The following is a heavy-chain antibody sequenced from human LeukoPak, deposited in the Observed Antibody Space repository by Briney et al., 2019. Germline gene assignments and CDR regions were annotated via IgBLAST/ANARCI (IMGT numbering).Heavy chain of an antibody. J-gene: IGHJ6*02. CDR2: INPNSGGT. V-gene: IGHV1-2*02. CDR1: GYTFTGYY. CDR3: ARVRVRGPYYYYYGMDV. D-gene: IGHD3-10*01. Sequence: ASVKVSCKASGYTFTGYYMHWVRQAPGQGLEWMGWINPNSGGTNYAQKFQGRVTTTRDTSISTAYMELSRLRSDDTAVYYCARVRVRGPYYYYYGMDVWGQGTTVTVSS.